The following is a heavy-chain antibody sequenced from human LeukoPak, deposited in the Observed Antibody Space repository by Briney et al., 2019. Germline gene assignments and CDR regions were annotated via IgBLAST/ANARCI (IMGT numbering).Heavy chain of an antibody. Sequence: GGSLRLSCAASGFTFSNAWMSWVRQAPGKGLEWVGRIKTKVNGGTADYAAPVKGRFTISRDDSKDTLYLQMNSLKTEDTAVYYCAKHGSGSSWYEYYVDYWGQGTLVTVSS. CDR3: AKHGSGSSWYEYYVDY. V-gene: IGHV3-15*01. J-gene: IGHJ4*02. CDR1: GFTFSNAW. CDR2: IKTKVNGGTA. D-gene: IGHD6-13*01.